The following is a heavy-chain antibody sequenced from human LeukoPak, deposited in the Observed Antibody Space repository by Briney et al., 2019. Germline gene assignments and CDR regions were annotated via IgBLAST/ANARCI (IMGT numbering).Heavy chain of an antibody. CDR2: ISAYNGNT. D-gene: IGHD3-10*01. CDR3: ARDNVRAYHGSGSYYYFDY. CDR1: GYTFTSYG. J-gene: IGHJ4*02. Sequence: GASVKVSCKASGYTFTSYGISWVRQASGQGLEWMGWISAYNGNTNYAQKLQGRVTMTTDTSTSTAYMELRSLRSDDTAVYYCARDNVRAYHGSGSYYYFDYWGQGTLVTVSS. V-gene: IGHV1-18*01.